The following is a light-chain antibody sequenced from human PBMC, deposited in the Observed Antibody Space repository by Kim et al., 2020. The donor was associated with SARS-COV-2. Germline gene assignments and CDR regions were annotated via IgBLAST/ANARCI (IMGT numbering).Light chain of an antibody. CDR2: GAS. J-gene: IGKJ2*01. Sequence: SPGGRVTLSCRTSQSISSNYLAWYQQKPGQAPRLLIYGASSRATGIPDRFSGSGSGTDFTLTIGRLEPEDFAVYYCQQSATSPYTFGQGTKVDIK. CDR3: QQSATSPYT. V-gene: IGKV3-20*01. CDR1: QSISSNY.